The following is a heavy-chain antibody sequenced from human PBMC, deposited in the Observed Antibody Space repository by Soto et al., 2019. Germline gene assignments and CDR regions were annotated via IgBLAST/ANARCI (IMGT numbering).Heavy chain of an antibody. CDR3: ARDFPSPGNAFDV. V-gene: IGHV1-69*01. J-gene: IGHJ3*01. Sequence: SCKASGGTFSSYAISWVRQAPGQGLEWMGGIIPIFGTANYAQKFQGRVTITADESTSTAYMELSSLRSEDTAVYYCARDFPSPGNAFDVWGLGTMVTVSS. CDR2: IIPIFGTA. CDR1: GGTFSSYA.